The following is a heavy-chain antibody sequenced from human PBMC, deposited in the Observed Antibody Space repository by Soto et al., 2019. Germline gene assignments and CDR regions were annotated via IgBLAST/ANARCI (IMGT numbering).Heavy chain of an antibody. D-gene: IGHD2-15*01. CDR3: ARVSALRAFDP. CDR2: ISYDGSNK. V-gene: IGHV3-30-3*01. J-gene: IGHJ5*02. CDR1: GFTFSSYA. Sequence: QVQLVESGGGVVQPGRSLRLSCAASGFTFSSYAMHWVRQAPGKGLEWVALISYDGSNKYYGDSVKGRFTISRDNSKNTLYLQMNSLRAEDTAVYYCARVSALRAFDPWGQRTLVTVSS.